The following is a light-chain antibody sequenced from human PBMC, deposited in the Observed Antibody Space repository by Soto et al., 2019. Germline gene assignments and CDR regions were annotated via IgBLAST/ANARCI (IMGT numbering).Light chain of an antibody. Sequence: ELVMTQSPATLSVSPGERATLSCRASQSVSSNLAWYQQKPGQAPRLLIYAASTRATGIPARFSGSGSGTEFTLTISSLQSEDFAVYYCQQYNNWLVTFGQGTKVEIK. V-gene: IGKV3-15*01. CDR3: QQYNNWLVT. CDR2: AAS. J-gene: IGKJ1*01. CDR1: QSVSSN.